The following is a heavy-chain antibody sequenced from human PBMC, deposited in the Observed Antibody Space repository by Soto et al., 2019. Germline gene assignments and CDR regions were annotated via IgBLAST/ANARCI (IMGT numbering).Heavy chain of an antibody. V-gene: IGHV1-69*13. Sequence: SVKVSCKASGYSFTNYAMHWVRQAPGQRLEWMGGIIPVFRAPDYAQKFQGRVTITADESARTAHMELTGLRSEDTAVYYCARDKGRPQLGGNYYYITDVWGQGTSVTVS. CDR1: GYSFTNYA. CDR2: IIPVFRAP. D-gene: IGHD3-3*02. J-gene: IGHJ6*02. CDR3: ARDKGRPQLGGNYYYITDV.